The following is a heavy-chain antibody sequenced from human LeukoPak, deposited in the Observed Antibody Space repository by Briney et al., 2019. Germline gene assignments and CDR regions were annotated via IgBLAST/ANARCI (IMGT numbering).Heavy chain of an antibody. CDR2: IYYGGST. CDR3: ARYGLAYTYDF. CDR1: GGSISGYY. D-gene: IGHD3-16*01. J-gene: IGHJ4*02. Sequence: PSETLSLTCSVSGGSISGYYWSWIRQPPGKGLEWIGYIYYGGSTNYNPSLKSRVTMSVDTSKNQFSLKLSSVTAADTAVYYCARYGLAYTYDFWGQGTLVTVSS. V-gene: IGHV4-59*01.